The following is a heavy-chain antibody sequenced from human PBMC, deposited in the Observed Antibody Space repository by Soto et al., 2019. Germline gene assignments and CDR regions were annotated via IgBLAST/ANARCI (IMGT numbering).Heavy chain of an antibody. D-gene: IGHD3-16*01. J-gene: IGHJ4*02. V-gene: IGHV3-13*01. CDR2: IGTAGDT. CDR1: GFTFSSYD. CDR3: ARGGDPPSKYFDY. Sequence: GGSLRLSCAASGFTFSSYDMHWVLQATGKGLEWVSAIGTAGDTYYPGSVKGRFTISRENAKNSLYLQMNSLRAGDTAVYYCARGGDPPSKYFDYWGQGTLVTVSS.